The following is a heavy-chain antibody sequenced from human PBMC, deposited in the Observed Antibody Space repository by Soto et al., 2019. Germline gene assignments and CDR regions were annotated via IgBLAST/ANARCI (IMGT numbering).Heavy chain of an antibody. J-gene: IGHJ4*02. Sequence: EVQLAESGGGLVQPGGSLRLSCVASGFTFSSYWMNWVRQAPGKGLEWVAIIKKDGSEKYYVDSVKGRFTISRDNAKNSLYLQMNDLRAEDTAVYYCAGGSGWLIDYWGRGTLVTVSS. CDR2: IKKDGSEK. CDR1: GFTFSSYW. CDR3: AGGSGWLIDY. V-gene: IGHV3-7*03. D-gene: IGHD6-19*01.